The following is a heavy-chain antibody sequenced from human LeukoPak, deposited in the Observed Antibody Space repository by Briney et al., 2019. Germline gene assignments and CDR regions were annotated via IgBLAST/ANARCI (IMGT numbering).Heavy chain of an antibody. CDR1: GYRLRSYW. J-gene: IGHJ4*02. CDR2: IYPDDSDT. Sequence: EESLKISRKTWGYRLRSYWIGWVRQMPGKELAWMGIIYPDDSDTRYSPSFQGQVTISADKFISTAYLQWSSLKASDTAIYYCARPSAAYYDSSGSFDYWGQGTLVTVSS. V-gene: IGHV5-51*01. CDR3: ARPSAAYYDSSGSFDY. D-gene: IGHD3-22*01.